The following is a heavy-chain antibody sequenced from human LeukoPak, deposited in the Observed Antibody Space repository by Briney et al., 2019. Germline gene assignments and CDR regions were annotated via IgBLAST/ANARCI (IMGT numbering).Heavy chain of an antibody. CDR1: GFTFSSNW. CDR2: IKPDGSDE. J-gene: IGHJ4*02. CDR3: ARENFQY. Sequence: AGGSLRLSCAASGFTFSSNWRNWVRQAPGKGLEWVANIKPDGSDEYYVDSVKGRFTISRDNAENSLYLQMNSLRAEDTAVYYCARENFQYWAQGTLVTVSS. V-gene: IGHV3-7*04.